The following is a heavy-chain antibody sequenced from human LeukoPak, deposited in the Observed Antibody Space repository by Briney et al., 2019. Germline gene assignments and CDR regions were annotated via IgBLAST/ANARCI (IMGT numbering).Heavy chain of an antibody. J-gene: IGHJ3*02. V-gene: IGHV4-4*02. Sequence: SGTLSLTCAVSGGSISSSNRWSWVRQPPGKGLEWIGEIYHSGSINYNPSLKSRVTISVDKSKNRFSLKLSSVTAADTAVYYCARDGYYDSSGYSEGYAFDIWGQGTMVTVSS. D-gene: IGHD3-22*01. CDR1: GGSISSSNR. CDR2: IYHSGSI. CDR3: ARDGYYDSSGYSEGYAFDI.